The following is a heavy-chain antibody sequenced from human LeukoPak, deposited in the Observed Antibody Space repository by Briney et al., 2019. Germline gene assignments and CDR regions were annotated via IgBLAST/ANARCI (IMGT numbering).Heavy chain of an antibody. D-gene: IGHD3-22*01. CDR1: GGSISSSNW. Sequence: PSETLSLTCAVSGGSISSSNWWSWVRQPPGKGLEWIGEIYHSGSTYYNPSLKSRVTISVDTSKNQFSLKLGSVTAADTAVYYCARGMIGTDFDYWGQGTLVTVSS. V-gene: IGHV4-4*02. CDR3: ARGMIGTDFDY. J-gene: IGHJ4*02. CDR2: IYHSGST.